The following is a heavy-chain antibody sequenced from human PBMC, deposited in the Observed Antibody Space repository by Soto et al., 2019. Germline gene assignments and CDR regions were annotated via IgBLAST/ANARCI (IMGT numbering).Heavy chain of an antibody. CDR2: IIPIFGTA. V-gene: IGHV1-69*13. CDR3: ATGTPTTVVTPVVYFDY. J-gene: IGHJ4*02. D-gene: IGHD4-17*01. CDR1: GGTFSSYA. Sequence: SVKVSCKASGGTFSSYAISWVRQAPGQGLEWMGGIIPIFGTANYAQKFQGRVTITADESTSTAYMELSSLRSEDTAVYYCATGTPTTVVTPVVYFDYWGQGTLVTVSS.